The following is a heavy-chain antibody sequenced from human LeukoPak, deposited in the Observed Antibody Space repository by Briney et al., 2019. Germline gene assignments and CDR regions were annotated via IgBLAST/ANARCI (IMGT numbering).Heavy chain of an antibody. Sequence: PGGSLRLSCAASGFTFDDYGISWVRQAPGKGPEWVSGINWNGGSTGYADSVRGRFTISRDNAKNSLYLQVSSLRAEDTAWYYCARGQNYYGSGSQTFDIWGQGTMVTVSS. CDR1: GFTFDDYG. CDR2: INWNGGST. V-gene: IGHV3-20*04. CDR3: ARGQNYYGSGSQTFDI. D-gene: IGHD3-10*01. J-gene: IGHJ3*02.